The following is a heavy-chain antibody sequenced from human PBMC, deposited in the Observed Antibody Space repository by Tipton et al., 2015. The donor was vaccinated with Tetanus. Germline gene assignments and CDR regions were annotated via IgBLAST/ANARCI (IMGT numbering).Heavy chain of an antibody. CDR2: IFHSGST. J-gene: IGHJ6*02. Sequence: TLSLTCTVSGAFISNSAYYWGWIRQPPGKGLEWIGYIFHSGSTSYNPSLKSRVTISLDRSKNQFSLSLRSVTAADTAVYFCSRALGSTDPQQPGVYFFYYYGMDVWGHGTTVTVSS. CDR1: GAFISNSAYY. D-gene: IGHD2-2*01. CDR3: SRALGSTDPQQPGVYFFYYYGMDV. V-gene: IGHV4-39*07.